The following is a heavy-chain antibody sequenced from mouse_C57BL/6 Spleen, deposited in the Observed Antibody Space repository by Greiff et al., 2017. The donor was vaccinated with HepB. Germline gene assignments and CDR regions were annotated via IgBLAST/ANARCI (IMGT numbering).Heavy chain of an antibody. D-gene: IGHD3-3*01. CDR1: GYTFTSYW. J-gene: IGHJ3*01. Sequence: QVQPQQPGAELVKPGASVKLSCKASGYTFTSYWMQWVKQRPGQGLEWIGEIDPSDGYTNYNQKFKGKATLTVDTSSSTAYMQLSSLTSEDSAVYYCARGTAEGGFADWGQGTLVTVSA. CDR3: ARGTAEGGFAD. V-gene: IGHV1-50*01. CDR2: IDPSDGYT.